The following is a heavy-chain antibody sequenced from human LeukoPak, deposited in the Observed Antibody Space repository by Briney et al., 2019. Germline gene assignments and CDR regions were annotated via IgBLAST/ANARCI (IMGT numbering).Heavy chain of an antibody. D-gene: IGHD3-16*01. J-gene: IGHJ4*02. Sequence: GGSLRLSCAASGFIFSSYSMNWVRQAPGKGLEWVSGISWNSVRIDQADSVQGRFTISRDNAKNSLYLQMDSLRAEDTAVYYCTRDVTSYGHFDSWGQGTLVTVAS. CDR1: GFIFSSYS. CDR3: TRDVTSYGHFDS. CDR2: ISWNSVRI. V-gene: IGHV3-21*03.